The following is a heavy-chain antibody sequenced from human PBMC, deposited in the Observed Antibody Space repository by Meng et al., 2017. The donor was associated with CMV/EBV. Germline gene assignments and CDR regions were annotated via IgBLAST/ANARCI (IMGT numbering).Heavy chain of an antibody. D-gene: IGHD6-13*01. Sequence: GESLKISCAASGFTVSSNYMSWVRQAPGKGLEWVSVIYSGGSTYYADSVKGRFTISRDNSENTLYLQMNSLRAEDTAVYYCARSLAYSSSWWKNWFDPWGQGTLVTVSS. V-gene: IGHV3-53*01. CDR2: IYSGGST. CDR1: GFTVSSNY. CDR3: ARSLAYSSSWWKNWFDP. J-gene: IGHJ5*02.